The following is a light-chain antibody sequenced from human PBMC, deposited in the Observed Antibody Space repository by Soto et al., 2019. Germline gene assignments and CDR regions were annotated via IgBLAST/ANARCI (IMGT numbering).Light chain of an antibody. CDR3: SSYTTSSSLLYV. CDR2: EVS. CDR1: SSDVGGYNS. Sequence: QSALTQPASVSGSPGQSITISCTGTSSDVGGYNSVSWYQQYPGKAPKLMIYEVSNRPSGVSNRFSGSKSGNTASLTISGLQAEDEADYYCSSYTTSSSLLYVFGTGTQLTVL. J-gene: IGLJ1*01. V-gene: IGLV2-14*01.